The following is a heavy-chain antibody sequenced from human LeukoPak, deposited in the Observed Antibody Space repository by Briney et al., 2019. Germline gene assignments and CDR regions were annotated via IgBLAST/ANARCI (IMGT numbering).Heavy chain of an antibody. CDR3: ARDRYDSSPFDY. CDR2: ISYDGSNK. J-gene: IGHJ4*02. CDR1: GFTFSSYA. Sequence: PGGSLRLSCAASGFTFSSYAMHWVRQAPGEGLEWVAVISYDGSNKYYADSVKGRFTISRDNSKNTLYLQMNSLRAEDTAVYYCARDRYDSSPFDYWGQGTLVTVSS. D-gene: IGHD3-22*01. V-gene: IGHV3-30-3*01.